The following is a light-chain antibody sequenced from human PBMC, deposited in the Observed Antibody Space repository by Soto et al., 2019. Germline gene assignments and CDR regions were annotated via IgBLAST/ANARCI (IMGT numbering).Light chain of an antibody. CDR2: TAS. J-gene: IGKJ1*01. CDR1: QGISYY. CDR3: QQTYTFPWT. Sequence: DIRMTQSPSSLSASVGDTVTITCRASQGISYYLSWFQHKPGEAPKLLIYTASSLQGGVKLRFSGAGSRTDFSLTISGLQPEDSATYYCQQTYTFPWTFGQGTRVDIK. V-gene: IGKV1-39*01.